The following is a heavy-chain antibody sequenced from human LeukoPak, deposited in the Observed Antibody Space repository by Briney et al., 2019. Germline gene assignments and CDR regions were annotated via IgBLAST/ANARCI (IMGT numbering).Heavy chain of an antibody. CDR1: GYTFINYG. V-gene: IGHV1-18*01. J-gene: IGHJ4*02. Sequence: GASVKVSCKASGYTFINYGISWVRQASGQGLEWMGWISAYTGNTNYAQKFQGRVTMTTDTSASTAYMELRSLRSDDTAVYYCARDLMVGYCSSTSCYWGQGTLVTVSS. CDR3: ARDLMVGYCSSTSCY. CDR2: ISAYTGNT. D-gene: IGHD2-2*01.